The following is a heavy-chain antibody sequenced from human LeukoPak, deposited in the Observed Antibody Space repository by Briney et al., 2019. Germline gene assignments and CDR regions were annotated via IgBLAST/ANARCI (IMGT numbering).Heavy chain of an antibody. CDR3: ARGLGGGERLGKKFDP. J-gene: IGHJ5*02. CDR1: GGSISSSSYY. Sequence: KPSETLSLTCTVSGGSISSSSYYWGWIRQPPGKGLEWIGEINHSGSTNYNPSLKSRVTISVDTSKNQFSLKLSSVTAADTAVYYCARGLGGGERLGKKFDPWGQGTLVTVSS. CDR2: INHSGST. V-gene: IGHV4-39*07. D-gene: IGHD3-16*01.